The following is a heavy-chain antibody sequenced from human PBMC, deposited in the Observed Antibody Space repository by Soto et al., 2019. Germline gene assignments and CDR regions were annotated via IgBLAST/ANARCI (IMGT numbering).Heavy chain of an antibody. Sequence: SETLSLTCTVSGGSISSSSYYWGWIRQPPGKGLEWIGSIYYSGSTYYNPSLKSRVTISVDTSKNQFSLKLSPVTAADTAVYYCARQPTVLRAHDYWGQGTLVTVSS. J-gene: IGHJ4*02. CDR2: IYYSGST. CDR3: ARQPTVLRAHDY. V-gene: IGHV4-39*07. CDR1: GGSISSSSYY.